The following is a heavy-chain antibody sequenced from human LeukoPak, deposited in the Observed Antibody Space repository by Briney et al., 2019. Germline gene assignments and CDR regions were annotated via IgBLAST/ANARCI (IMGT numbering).Heavy chain of an antibody. D-gene: IGHD3-22*01. V-gene: IGHV3-21*01. CDR1: GFTFSSYS. J-gene: IGHJ4*02. CDR3: ARDVWDDTFDY. CDR2: ISSSSSYI. Sequence: GGSLRLSCAASGFTFSSYSMNWVRQAPGKGLEWVSSISSSSSYIYYADSVKGRFTISRDNAKNSLYLQMNSLRAEGTAVYYCARDVWDDTFDYWGQGTLVTVSS.